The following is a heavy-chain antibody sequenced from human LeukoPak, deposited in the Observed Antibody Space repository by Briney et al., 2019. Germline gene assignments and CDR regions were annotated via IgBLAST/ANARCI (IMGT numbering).Heavy chain of an antibody. CDR3: AKDWAKYYYDSSGYPSGDAFDI. CDR2: ISGSGGST. Sequence: PGASLRLSCAASGFTFSSYAMSWVPQAPGKGLEWVSAISGSGGSTYYADSVKGRFTISRDNSKNTLYLQMNSLRAEDTAVYYCAKDWAKYYYDSSGYPSGDAFDIWGQGTMVTVSS. V-gene: IGHV3-23*01. J-gene: IGHJ3*02. CDR1: GFTFSSYA. D-gene: IGHD3-22*01.